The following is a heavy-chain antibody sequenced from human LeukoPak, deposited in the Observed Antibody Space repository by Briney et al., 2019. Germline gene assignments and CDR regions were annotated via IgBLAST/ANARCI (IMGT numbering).Heavy chain of an antibody. CDR2: ISSSSSYI. J-gene: IGHJ4*02. CDR3: ARDFVTQYSSGWYDY. D-gene: IGHD6-19*01. V-gene: IGHV3-21*01. CDR1: GFTFSSYS. Sequence: PGGSLRLSCAASGFTFSSYSMNWVRQAPGKGLEWVSSISSSSSYIYYADSVKGRFTISRDDAKNSLYLQMSSLRAEDTAVYYCARDFVTQYSSGWYDYWGQGTLVTVSS.